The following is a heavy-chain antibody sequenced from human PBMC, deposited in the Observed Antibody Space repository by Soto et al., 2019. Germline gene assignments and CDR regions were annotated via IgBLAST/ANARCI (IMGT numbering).Heavy chain of an antibody. D-gene: IGHD6-6*01. CDR1: GFTFSSYS. CDR3: ARDRGSSSLGAFDI. Sequence: LRLSCAASGFTFSSYSMNWVRQAPGKGLEWVSSISSSSSYIYYADSVKGRFTISRDNAKNSLYLQMNSLRAEDTAVYYCARDRGSSSLGAFDIWGQGTMVTVSS. J-gene: IGHJ3*02. CDR2: ISSSSSYI. V-gene: IGHV3-21*01.